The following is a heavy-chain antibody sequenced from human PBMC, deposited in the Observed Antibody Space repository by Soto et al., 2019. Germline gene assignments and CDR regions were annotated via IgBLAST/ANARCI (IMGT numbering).Heavy chain of an antibody. J-gene: IGHJ4*02. Sequence: QVKLVQSGAEVKQPGASVKVSCKSSGYAFTNYGITWVRQAPGQRLELMGWISAYSGDTNFAQKFRDRVTLTTDTSTSTVYMELRSLRSDDTAVYYCARSDRAYAGSAAYWGQGTLVTVSS. V-gene: IGHV1-18*01. CDR2: ISAYSGDT. CDR1: GYAFTNYG. CDR3: ARSDRAYAGSAAY. D-gene: IGHD2-15*01.